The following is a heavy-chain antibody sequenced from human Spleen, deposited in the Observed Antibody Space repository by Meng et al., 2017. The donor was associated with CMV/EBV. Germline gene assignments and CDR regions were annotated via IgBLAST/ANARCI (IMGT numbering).Heavy chain of an antibody. J-gene: IGHJ5*02. V-gene: IGHV1-69*10. Sequence: SVKVSCKTSGGTFSNYAISWARQAPGQGLEWMGGIIPILGIANSAQKFQGRVTITADKSTNTAYMELSSLKSEDTAVYYCARGVRHYCSSISCFGWFDPWGQGTLVTVSS. D-gene: IGHD2-2*01. CDR2: IIPILGIA. CDR3: ARGVRHYCSSISCFGWFDP. CDR1: GGTFSNYA.